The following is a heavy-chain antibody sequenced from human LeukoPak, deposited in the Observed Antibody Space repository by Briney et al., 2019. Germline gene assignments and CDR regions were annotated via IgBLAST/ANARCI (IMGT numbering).Heavy chain of an antibody. CDR2: ISPDATNS. CDR1: GFTFSVYY. J-gene: IGHJ4*02. V-gene: IGHV3-74*03. D-gene: IGHD5-12*01. CDR3: ATGYRSAYSWDS. Sequence: GGSLRLSCAASGFTFSVYYMFWVRQAPGRGLVWVSNISPDATNSKYADFVEGRFTISRDNAKNTLYLQLNSLRVEDAAVYYCATGYRSAYSWDSWGQGTLVTVSS.